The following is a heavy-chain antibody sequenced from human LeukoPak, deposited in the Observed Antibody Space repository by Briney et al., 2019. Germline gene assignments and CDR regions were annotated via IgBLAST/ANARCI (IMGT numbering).Heavy chain of an antibody. V-gene: IGHV1-46*01. D-gene: IGHD3-10*01. CDR3: ATLPPMVRGDWFDP. CDR2: INPSDGAT. Sequence: ASVKVSCKASGYTFTMYYIHWVRQAPGQGLEWMGMINPSDGATTYAQKFQGRVTMTEDTSTDTAYMELSSLRSEDTAVYYCATLPPMVRGDWFDPWGQGTLVTVSS. J-gene: IGHJ5*02. CDR1: GYTFTMYY.